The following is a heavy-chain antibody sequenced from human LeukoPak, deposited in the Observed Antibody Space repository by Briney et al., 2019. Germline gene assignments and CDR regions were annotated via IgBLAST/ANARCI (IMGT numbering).Heavy chain of an antibody. CDR3: ATHDWFDP. V-gene: IGHV3-30*14. J-gene: IGHJ5*02. CDR2: ISYDGSNK. CDR1: GFTFSSYA. Sequence: GGSLRLSCAASGFTFSSYAMHWVRQAPGKGLEWVAVISYDGSNKYYADSVKGRFTISRDNSKNTLYLQMNSLRVEDTAVYYCATHDWFDPWGQGTLVTVSS.